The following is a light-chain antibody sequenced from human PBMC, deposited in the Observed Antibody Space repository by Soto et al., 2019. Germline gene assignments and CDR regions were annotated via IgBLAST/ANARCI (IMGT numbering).Light chain of an antibody. CDR1: QSISTW. CDR2: KAS. V-gene: IGKV1-5*03. CDR3: QHYNSYSEA. Sequence: DIQMTQAPSALSASVGPRDTITCLASQSISTWLAWYQQKPGKAPKLLIYKASTLKSGVPSRFSGSGSGTEFTLTISSLQPDDFATYYCQHYNSYSEAFGQGTKVDIK. J-gene: IGKJ1*01.